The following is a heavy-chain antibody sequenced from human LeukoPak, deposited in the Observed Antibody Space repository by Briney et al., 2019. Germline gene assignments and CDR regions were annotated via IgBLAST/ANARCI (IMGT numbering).Heavy chain of an antibody. CDR3: ARLVDSSSSWYFRAFDI. D-gene: IGHD6-13*01. V-gene: IGHV4-59*01. CDR1: GCSISSYY. CDR2: IYYSGST. J-gene: IGHJ3*02. Sequence: PSETLSLTCTVSGCSISSYYWSWIRQPPGQGLEWIGYIYYSGSTNYNPSLKSRVTIAVDTSKNQFSLKLSSVTAADTAVYYCARLVDSSSSWYFRAFDIWGQGTMVTVSS.